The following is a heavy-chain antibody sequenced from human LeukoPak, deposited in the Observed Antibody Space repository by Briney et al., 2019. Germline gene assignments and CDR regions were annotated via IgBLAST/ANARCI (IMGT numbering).Heavy chain of an antibody. Sequence: GGSLRLSCAASGFTFSSYAMSWVRQAPGKGLEWVSAISGSGGSTYYADSVKGRFTISRDNSKNTLYLQMSSLRAEDTAVYYCAKDPLPDSSGYLIWGQGTLVTVSS. J-gene: IGHJ4*02. CDR1: GFTFSSYA. CDR2: ISGSGGST. CDR3: AKDPLPDSSGYLI. D-gene: IGHD3-22*01. V-gene: IGHV3-23*01.